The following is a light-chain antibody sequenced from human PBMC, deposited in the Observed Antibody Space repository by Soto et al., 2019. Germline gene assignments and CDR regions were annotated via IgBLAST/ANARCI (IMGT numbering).Light chain of an antibody. CDR1: ETIRTF. J-gene: IGKJ4*01. CDR3: QQRRSWPLT. V-gene: IGKV3-11*01. Sequence: EIVLTQSPAPLSLSPGERATLSCRASETIRTFLGWYQQKRGQAPRLLIYDASNRAPGVPVRFSGSGSGTDFTLTISSLEPEDFAVYYCQQRRSWPLTFGGGTKVEIK. CDR2: DAS.